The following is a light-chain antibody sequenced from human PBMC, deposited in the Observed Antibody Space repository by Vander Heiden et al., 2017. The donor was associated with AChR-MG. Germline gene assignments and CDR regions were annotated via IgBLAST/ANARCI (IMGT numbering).Light chain of an antibody. CDR3: MQALQTPIT. Sequence: IVMTQSPLSLPVTPGEPASISCRSSQSLLHSNVYNYLDWYLQKPGQSPRLLIYLGSSRASGVPDRFSGSGSGTDFTLKISRVEAEDVGVYYCMQALQTPITFGPGTKVDIK. CDR2: LGS. CDR1: QSLLHSNVYNY. V-gene: IGKV2-28*01. J-gene: IGKJ3*01.